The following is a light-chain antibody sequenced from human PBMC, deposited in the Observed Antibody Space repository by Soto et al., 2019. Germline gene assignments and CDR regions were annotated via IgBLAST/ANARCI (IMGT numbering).Light chain of an antibody. J-gene: IGLJ3*02. Sequence: QSALTQPPSESGSPGESITISCTGSSSDVGGYNYVSWYQQHPGKAPKLIIYDVNNRPSGVSDRFSGSKSGNTTSLTLSGRQAEDEADYYCCCYTGGSTLVVFGGGTKLTVL. V-gene: IGLV2-14*03. CDR3: CCYTGGSTLVV. CDR2: DVN. CDR1: SSDVGGYNY.